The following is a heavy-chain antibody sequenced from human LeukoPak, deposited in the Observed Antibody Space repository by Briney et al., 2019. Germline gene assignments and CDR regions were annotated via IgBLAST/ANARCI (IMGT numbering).Heavy chain of an antibody. D-gene: IGHD4-17*01. CDR1: GFTFSSYG. J-gene: IGHJ4*02. V-gene: IGHV3-30*02. Sequence: GGSLRLSCAASGFTFSSYGMHWVRQAPGKGMELVAFIRYDESNKSYADSVKGRFAISRDNSKNTLYLQMNSLRAEDTAVYYCAKGSMTTVTKETYWGQGTLVIVSS. CDR2: IRYDESNK. CDR3: AKGSMTTVTKETY.